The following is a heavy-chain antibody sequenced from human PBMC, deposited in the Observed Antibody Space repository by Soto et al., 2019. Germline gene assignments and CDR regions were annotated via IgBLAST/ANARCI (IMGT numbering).Heavy chain of an antibody. Sequence: EKLRHTSAGYAGTFSRYYWRGIRQPPGKGLEWIGEINHSGSTNYNPSLKSRVTISVDTSKNQFSLKLSSVTAADTAVYYCARLFFFVSGPAVCYVFVVWGQGRT. D-gene: IGHD3-10*01. V-gene: IGHV4-34*01. CDR2: INHSGST. CDR1: AGTFSRYY. CDR3: ARLFFFVSGPAVCYVFVV. J-gene: IGHJ6*02.